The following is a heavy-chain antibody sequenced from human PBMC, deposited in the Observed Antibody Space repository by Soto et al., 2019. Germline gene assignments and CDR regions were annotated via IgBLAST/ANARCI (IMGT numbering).Heavy chain of an antibody. Sequence: QVQLQEAGPGLVKPSQTLALTCTVSGGSSSGGDYYWSWIRQPPGKGLEWIGYIYYSGTTDYNPSFRSRVTISLDTSKNQVLLNLSSVTAADTAVYYCANDLSNGAGMGGMDVWGQGITVTVSS. CDR3: ANDLSNGAGMGGMDV. CDR1: GGSSSGGDYY. D-gene: IGHD3-10*01. V-gene: IGHV4-30-4*01. J-gene: IGHJ6*02. CDR2: IYYSGTT.